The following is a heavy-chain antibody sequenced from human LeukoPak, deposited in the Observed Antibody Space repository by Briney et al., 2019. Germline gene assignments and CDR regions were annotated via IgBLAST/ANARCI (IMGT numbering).Heavy chain of an antibody. Sequence: GGSLRLSCAASGFTVSSNYMSWVRQAPGKGLEWVGFIRSKAYGGTTEYAASVKGRFTISRDDSKSIAYLQMNSLKTEDTAVYYCTRGQYGSGSYYRFDYWGQGTLVTVSS. CDR2: IRSKAYGGTT. V-gene: IGHV3-49*04. J-gene: IGHJ4*02. CDR1: GFTVSSNY. D-gene: IGHD3-10*01. CDR3: TRGQYGSGSYYRFDY.